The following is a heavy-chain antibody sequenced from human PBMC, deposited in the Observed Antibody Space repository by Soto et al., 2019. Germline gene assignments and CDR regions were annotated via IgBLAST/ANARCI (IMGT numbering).Heavy chain of an antibody. Sequence: QVLLVESGGGVVQPGRSLRISCAVSGFTFSSFGMHWVRQAPGKGLEWVAVISDDGSSKHYADSLKGRFTISRDNSNITLYLHMDSLGPEDTAVYYCTKDRWGDFGDLNLPGYWGQGTLVTVSS. CDR2: ISDDGSSK. J-gene: IGHJ4*02. CDR1: GFTFSSFG. V-gene: IGHV3-30*18. CDR3: TKDRWGDFGDLNLPGY. D-gene: IGHD4-17*01.